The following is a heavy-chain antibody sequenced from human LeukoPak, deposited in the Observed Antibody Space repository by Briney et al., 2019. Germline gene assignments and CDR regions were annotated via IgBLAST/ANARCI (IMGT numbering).Heavy chain of an antibody. D-gene: IGHD3-22*01. V-gene: IGHV1-8*01. CDR3: ATGATSSGYDFDY. Sequence: ASVKVSCKASGYTFTSYDINWVRQATGQGLEWMGWMNPNSGNTGYAQKFQGRVTITRNTSISTAYMELSSLRSEDTAVYYCATGATSSGYDFDYWGQGTLVTVSS. CDR2: MNPNSGNT. CDR1: GYTFTSYD. J-gene: IGHJ4*02.